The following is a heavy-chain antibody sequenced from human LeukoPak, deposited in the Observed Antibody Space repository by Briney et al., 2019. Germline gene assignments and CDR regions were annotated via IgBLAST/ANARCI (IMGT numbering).Heavy chain of an antibody. CDR2: ISGSGGST. V-gene: IGHV3-23*01. J-gene: IGHJ4*02. D-gene: IGHD3-16*02. Sequence: GGSLRLSCAASGFTFSSYAMSWVRQAPGKGLEWVSAISGSGGSTYYADSVKGRFTISRDNSKNTLYLQMNSLRAEDTAVYYCAKDPSAWKLRLGELSLKPYFDYWGQGTSVTVCS. CDR1: GFTFSSYA. CDR3: AKDPSAWKLRLGELSLKPYFDY.